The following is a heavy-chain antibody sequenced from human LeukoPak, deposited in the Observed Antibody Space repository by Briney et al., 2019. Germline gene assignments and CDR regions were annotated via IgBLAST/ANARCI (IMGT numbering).Heavy chain of an antibody. CDR3: TTYTKGVVIIS. Sequence: GGSLRLSCAASGFTFSNAWMSWVRQASGKGLEWVGRIKSKTDGGTTDYAAPVKGRFTISRDDSKNTLYLQMNSLKTEDTAVYYCTTYTKGVVIISWGQGTLVTVSS. D-gene: IGHD3-3*01. J-gene: IGHJ4*02. V-gene: IGHV3-15*01. CDR1: GFTFSNAW. CDR2: IKSKTDGGTT.